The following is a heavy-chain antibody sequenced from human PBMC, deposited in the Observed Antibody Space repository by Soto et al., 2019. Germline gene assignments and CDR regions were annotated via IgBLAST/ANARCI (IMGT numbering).Heavy chain of an antibody. Sequence: SETLSLTCTVSGGSISSSSYYWGWIRQPPGKGLEWIGSIYYSGSTYYNPSLKSRVTITKDTSKNQVVLTMTNMDPVDTATYYCAFSGYYFDYWGQGTLVTVSS. V-gene: IGHV4-39*06. CDR3: AFSGYYFDY. D-gene: IGHD3-22*01. J-gene: IGHJ4*02. CDR2: IYYSGST. CDR1: GGSISSSSYY.